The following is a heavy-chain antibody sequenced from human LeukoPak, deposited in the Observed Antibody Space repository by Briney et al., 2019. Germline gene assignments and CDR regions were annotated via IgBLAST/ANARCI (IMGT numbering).Heavy chain of an antibody. Sequence: SETLSLTCTVSSGSISSNYWSWIRQPAGKGLEWIGRIYTSGSTRSTNYNASLKSRVTMSVDTSKNQFSLKLSSVTAADTAVYYCTRGPQGRDGYTIDYWGQGTLVTVSS. D-gene: IGHD5-24*01. V-gene: IGHV4-4*07. CDR1: SGSISSNY. CDR3: TRGPQGRDGYTIDY. J-gene: IGHJ4*02. CDR2: IYTSGSTRST.